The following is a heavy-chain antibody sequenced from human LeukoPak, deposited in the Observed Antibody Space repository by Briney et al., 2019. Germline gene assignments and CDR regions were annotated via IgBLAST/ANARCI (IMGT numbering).Heavy chain of an antibody. CDR3: ARGRQGETGDWRFDL. CDR2: VNQDGSDK. J-gene: IGHJ2*01. D-gene: IGHD2-21*01. Sequence: PGGLLRLSCSASGFTFSSYWMSWVRQAPGKGLEWVANVNQDGSDKYYVDSVKCRFTISRDNSKDSLYLQMNSLRAEDAAVYYCARGRQGETGDWRFDLWGRGTLVTVSS. CDR1: GFTFSSYW. V-gene: IGHV3-7*01.